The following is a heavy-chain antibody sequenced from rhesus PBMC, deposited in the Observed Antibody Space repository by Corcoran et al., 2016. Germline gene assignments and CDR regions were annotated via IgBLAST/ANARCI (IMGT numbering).Heavy chain of an antibody. CDR3: ARDRERQLELYFEF. J-gene: IGHJ1*01. CDR1: GFTFRSYG. D-gene: IGHD6-25*01. Sequence: EVQLVESGGGLVQPGGSLRLSCAASGFTFRSYGMPWVRQAPGNGLEWVAVISFDGSKNYYKDSVKYRLLISIDNSNNMLYRQMNDWKVEDTAVYYCARDRERQLELYFEFWGQGALVTVSS. V-gene: IGHV3-54*02. CDR2: ISFDGSKN.